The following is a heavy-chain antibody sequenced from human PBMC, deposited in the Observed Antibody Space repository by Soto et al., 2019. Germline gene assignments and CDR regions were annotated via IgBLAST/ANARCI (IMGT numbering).Heavy chain of an antibody. Sequence: DVQVVESGGGLIQPGESLRLSCGAFGFTISGKKYVAWVRQAPGKGLEWVSALYDIDGSFYADSVKGRFTTSSDSSKTTVYLQMNDLRPDDTAVYYCATWHEREHAYDVWGLGTTVTVSS. D-gene: IGHD1-1*01. J-gene: IGHJ3*01. CDR2: LYDIDGS. V-gene: IGHV3-53*01. CDR1: GFTISGKKY. CDR3: ATWHEREHAYDV.